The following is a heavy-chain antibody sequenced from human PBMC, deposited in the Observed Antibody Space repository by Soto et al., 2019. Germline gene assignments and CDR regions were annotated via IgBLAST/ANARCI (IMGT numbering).Heavy chain of an antibody. CDR1: GYIFTSYG. J-gene: IGHJ4*02. D-gene: IGHD3-10*01. CDR2: ISGHNGNT. CDR3: ERDVRYYGSGTQGFDY. Sequence: QVQLVQSGAEVKRPGASVKVSCKASGYIFTSYGISWVRQAPGQGPKWMGWISGHNGNTNYAQKLQGRVTMTTDTSTSTAYMELRSLRFDDTAVYFCERDVRYYGSGTQGFDYWGQGTLVNVSS. V-gene: IGHV1-18*01.